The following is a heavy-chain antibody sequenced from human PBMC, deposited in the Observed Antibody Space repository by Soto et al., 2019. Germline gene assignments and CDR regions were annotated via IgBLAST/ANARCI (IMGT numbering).Heavy chain of an antibody. J-gene: IGHJ5*02. CDR3: AGRTVTTPNWFDP. CDR2: IYYSGST. V-gene: IGHV4-39*01. Sequence: SETLSLTCTVSGGSISSSSYYWGWIRQPPGKGLEWIGSIYYSGSTYYNPSLKSRVTTSVDTSKNQFSLRLSSVTAADTAVYYCAGRTVTTPNWFDPWGQGTLVTVSS. CDR1: GGSISSSSYY. D-gene: IGHD4-4*01.